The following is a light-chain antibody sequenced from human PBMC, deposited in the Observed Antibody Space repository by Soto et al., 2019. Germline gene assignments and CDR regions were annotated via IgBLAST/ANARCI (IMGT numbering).Light chain of an antibody. CDR1: QSVSSKY. V-gene: IGKV3-20*01. J-gene: IGKJ3*01. CDR2: GTS. CDR3: QQYGSSLFT. Sequence: EIVLTQSPGTLSLSPGERATLSCRASQSVSSKYLAWYQQKPGRAPRVLIYGTSIRASGVPERFSGGGSGTDFTLTITRLEPDDFAVYYCQQYGSSLFTFGPGTKVDFK.